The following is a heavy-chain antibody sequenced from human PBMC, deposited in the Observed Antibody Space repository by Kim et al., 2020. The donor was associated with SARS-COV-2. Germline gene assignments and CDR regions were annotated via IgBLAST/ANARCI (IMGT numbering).Heavy chain of an antibody. CDR1: GFTFSSYW. D-gene: IGHD5-12*01. CDR3: ARVKASGYDLAGFDY. V-gene: IGHV3-74*01. J-gene: IGHJ4*02. CDR2: INSDGSST. Sequence: GGSLRLSCAASGFTFSSYWMHWVRQAPGKGLVWVSRINSDGSSTSYADSVKGRFTISRDNAKNTLYLQMNSLRAEDTAVYYCARVKASGYDLAGFDYWGQGTLVTVSS.